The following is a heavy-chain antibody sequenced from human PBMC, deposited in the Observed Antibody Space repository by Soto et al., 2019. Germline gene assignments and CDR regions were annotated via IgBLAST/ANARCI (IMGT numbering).Heavy chain of an antibody. CDR3: VGSLMSRAMESFDY. D-gene: IGHD5-18*01. CDR2: ISYTVDA. CDR1: AGCISRYY. Sequence: SETLSLTCSVSAGCISRYYWGWVRKSPGEGLEWIAHISYTVDASYNSSLKSRVTISLDTSKNQIALSLMSVTAADTAVYYCVGSLMSRAMESFDYWGQGTLVTVPS. V-gene: IGHV4-59*01. J-gene: IGHJ4*02.